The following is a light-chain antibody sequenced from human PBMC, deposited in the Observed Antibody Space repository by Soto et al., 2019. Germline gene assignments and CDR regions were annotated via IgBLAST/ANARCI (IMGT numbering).Light chain of an antibody. Sequence: EFVLTQSPVTLPFSPGERATLSCRASQSINSALAGYQQKPGQAPRLLIDDASKRATDIPVRFSVSGSGIDFTLTISSLEPEDFAVYYCQQFNNWPLTFGGGTKVDIK. CDR2: DAS. V-gene: IGKV3-11*01. J-gene: IGKJ4*01. CDR1: QSINSA. CDR3: QQFNNWPLT.